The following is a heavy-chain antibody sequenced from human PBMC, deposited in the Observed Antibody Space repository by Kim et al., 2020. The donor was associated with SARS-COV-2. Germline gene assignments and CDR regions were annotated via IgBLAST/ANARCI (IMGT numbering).Heavy chain of an antibody. CDR2: ISSSDNTM. V-gene: IGHV3-11*01. D-gene: IGHD1-1*01. J-gene: IGHJ4*02. CDR3: ARDGSSWLEPPRD. CDR1: GFTFSDYY. Sequence: GGSLRLSCAASGFTFSDYYMSWIRQAPGKGLEWVSYISSSDNTMYYADSVRGRFTISRDNAKSTLYLQMNSLRAEDTAMYYCARDGSSWLEPPRDWGQGT.